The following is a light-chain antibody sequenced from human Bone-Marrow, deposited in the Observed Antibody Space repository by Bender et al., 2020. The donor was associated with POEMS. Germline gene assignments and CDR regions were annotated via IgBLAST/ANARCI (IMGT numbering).Light chain of an antibody. CDR1: VLPKKY. Sequence: SYELTQPPSVSVSPGQTARITCFGDVLPKKYAYWYQQKPGQAPILIIYKDSQRPSGIPERFSGSSSGTTVTLTISGVQAEDEADYYCQTADDGSTYYVFGTGTKVTVL. CDR2: KDS. CDR3: QTADDGSTYYV. V-gene: IGLV3-25*02. J-gene: IGLJ1*01.